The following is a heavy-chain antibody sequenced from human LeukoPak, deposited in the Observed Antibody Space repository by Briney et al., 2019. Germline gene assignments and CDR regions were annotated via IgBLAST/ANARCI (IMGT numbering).Heavy chain of an antibody. CDR1: GDSISSSSYY. Sequence: SETLSLTCTVSGDSISSSSYYWGWIRQPPGKGLEWIGSIYYSGSTYYNPSLKSRVTISVDTSKNQFSLKLSSVTAADTAVYYCARHVRSVVVVPAAMSLNDAFDIWGQGTMVTVSS. CDR3: ARHVRSVVVVPAAMSLNDAFDI. J-gene: IGHJ3*02. D-gene: IGHD2-2*01. CDR2: IYYSGST. V-gene: IGHV4-39*01.